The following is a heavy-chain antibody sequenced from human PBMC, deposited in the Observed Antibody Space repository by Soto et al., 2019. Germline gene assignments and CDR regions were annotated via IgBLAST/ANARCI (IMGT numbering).Heavy chain of an antibody. V-gene: IGHV1-69*13. CDR2: IIPIFGTA. CDR3: ARDSAWGGATVAFDI. D-gene: IGHD1-26*01. J-gene: IGHJ3*02. Sequence: SVKVSCKASGGTFSSYAISWVRQAPGQGLEWMGGIIPIFGTANYAQKFQGRVTITADESTSTAYMELSSLRSEDTVVYSCARDSAWGGATVAFDIWGQGTMVTVSS. CDR1: GGTFSSYA.